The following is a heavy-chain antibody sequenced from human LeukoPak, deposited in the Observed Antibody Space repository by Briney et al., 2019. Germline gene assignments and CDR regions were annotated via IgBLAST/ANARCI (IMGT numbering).Heavy chain of an antibody. J-gene: IGHJ6*02. CDR2: INPNSGGT. Sequence: GASVKVSCKASGYTFTGYYMHWVRQAPGQGLEWMRWINPNSGGTNYAQKFQGWVTMTRDTSISTAYMELSRLRSDDTAVYYCASGPFYYGSGSSGTRRFNYYGMDVWGQGTTVTVSS. CDR3: ASGPFYYGSGSSGTRRFNYYGMDV. CDR1: GYTFTGYY. D-gene: IGHD3-10*01. V-gene: IGHV1-2*04.